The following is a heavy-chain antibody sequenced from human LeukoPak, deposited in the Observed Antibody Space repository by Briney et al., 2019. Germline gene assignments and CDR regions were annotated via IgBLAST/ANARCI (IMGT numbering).Heavy chain of an antibody. J-gene: IGHJ4*02. CDR3: ASPYYYDFIRIDY. D-gene: IGHD3-22*01. Sequence: PSETLSLTCTVSGGSISSGSYYWSWIRQPAGKGLEWIGHIYTSGSTNYNPSLKSRVTISVDTSKNLFSLRLSSVTAADTAVYYCASPYYYDFIRIDYWGQGTLVTVSS. CDR1: GGSISSGSYY. V-gene: IGHV4-61*09. CDR2: IYTSGST.